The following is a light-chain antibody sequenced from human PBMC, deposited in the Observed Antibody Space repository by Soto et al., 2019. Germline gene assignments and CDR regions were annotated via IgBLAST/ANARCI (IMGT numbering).Light chain of an antibody. CDR2: DVS. J-gene: IGLJ3*02. V-gene: IGLV2-11*01. CDR1: SSDVGGYNY. Sequence: QLVLTQPSSVSGSTGQSVTISCTGTSSDVGGYNYVSWYQQHPGKAPKLMIYDVSKRPSGVPDRFSGSKSGNTASLTISGLQAEDEADYYCCSYAGSYSWVFGGGTKL. CDR3: CSYAGSYSWV.